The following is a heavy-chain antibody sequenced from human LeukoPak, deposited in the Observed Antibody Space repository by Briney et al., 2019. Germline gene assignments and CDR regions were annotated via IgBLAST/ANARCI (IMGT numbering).Heavy chain of an antibody. D-gene: IGHD6-19*01. CDR1: GGSISSSSYY. CDR3: ARGALYSSGWYRN. V-gene: IGHV4-39*07. J-gene: IGHJ4*02. CDR2: INHSGST. Sequence: SETLSLTCTVSGGSISSSSYYWGWIRQPPGKGLEWIGEINHSGSTNYNPSLKSRVTISVDTSKNQFSLKLSSVTAADTAVYYCARGALYSSGWYRNWGQGTLVTVSS.